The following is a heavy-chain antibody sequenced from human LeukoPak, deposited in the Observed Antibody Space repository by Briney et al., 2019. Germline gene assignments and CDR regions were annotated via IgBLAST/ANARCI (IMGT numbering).Heavy chain of an antibody. CDR3: AREQSGTRGWYTVDY. CDR2: IRPDGDRT. J-gene: IGHJ4*02. CDR1: GFTFSTYA. V-gene: IGHV3-23*01. D-gene: IGHD6-19*01. Sequence: GGCLRLSCAASGFTFSTYAITWVRQGPGKGLEWVSAIRPDGDRTYYANSVRGRFTISRDNSKDTVYLQINGLRVEDTAVYYCAREQSGTRGWYTVDYWGQGTLVTVSS.